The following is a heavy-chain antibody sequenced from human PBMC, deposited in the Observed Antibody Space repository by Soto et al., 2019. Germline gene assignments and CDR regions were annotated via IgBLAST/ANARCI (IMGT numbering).Heavy chain of an antibody. Sequence: GESLKISCKGSGYSFTSYWISWVRQMPGKGLEWMGRIDPSDSYTNYSPSFQGHVTISADKSISTAYLQWSSLKASDTAMYYCARQAVAGTRYYYGMDVWGQGTTVTVSS. CDR1: GYSFTSYW. CDR3: ARQAVAGTRYYYGMDV. V-gene: IGHV5-10-1*01. J-gene: IGHJ6*02. CDR2: IDPSDSYT. D-gene: IGHD6-19*01.